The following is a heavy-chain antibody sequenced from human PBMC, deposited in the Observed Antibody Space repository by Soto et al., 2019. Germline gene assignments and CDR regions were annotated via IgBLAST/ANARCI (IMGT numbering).Heavy chain of an antibody. V-gene: IGHV3-49*03. J-gene: IGHJ4*02. Sequence: GGSLRLSCTASGFTFGDYAMSWFRQAPGKGLEWVGFIRSKAYGGTTEYAASVKGRFTISRDDSKSIAYLQMNSLKTEDTAVYYCTRVNQRGYCSGGSCYPTSWGQGTLVTVSS. CDR1: GFTFGDYA. CDR2: IRSKAYGGTT. CDR3: TRVNQRGYCSGGSCYPTS. D-gene: IGHD2-15*01.